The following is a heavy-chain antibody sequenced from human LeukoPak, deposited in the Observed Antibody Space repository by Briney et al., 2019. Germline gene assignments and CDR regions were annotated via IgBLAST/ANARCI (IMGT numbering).Heavy chain of an antibody. CDR3: ARPHEMATIREYYFDY. CDR2: INPSGGST. J-gene: IGHJ4*02. D-gene: IGHD5-24*01. Sequence: ASVKFSCKASGYTFTSYYMHWVRQAPGQGLEWMGIINPSGGSTSYAQKFQGRVTMTRDTSTSTVYMELRSLRSEDTAVYYCARPHEMATIREYYFDYWGQGTLVTVSS. V-gene: IGHV1-46*01. CDR1: GYTFTSYY.